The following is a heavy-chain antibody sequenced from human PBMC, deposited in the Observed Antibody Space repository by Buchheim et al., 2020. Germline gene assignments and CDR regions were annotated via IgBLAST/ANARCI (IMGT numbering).Heavy chain of an antibody. D-gene: IGHD6-19*01. CDR1: GFTFSSYS. CDR3: ARDGAVAGLVAKYGMDV. J-gene: IGHJ6*02. V-gene: IGHV3-21*01. Sequence: EVQLVESGGGLVKPGGSLRLSCAASGFTFSSYSMNWVRQAPGKGLEWVSSISSSSSYIYYADSVKGRFTISRDNAKNSLSLQMNSLRAEDTAVYYCARDGAVAGLVAKYGMDVWGQGTT. CDR2: ISSSSSYI.